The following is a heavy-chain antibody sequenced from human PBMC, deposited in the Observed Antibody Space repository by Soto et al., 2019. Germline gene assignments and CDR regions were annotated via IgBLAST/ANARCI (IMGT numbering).Heavy chain of an antibody. Sequence: PVESLKISCNGSGYSFTSYWIGWVGQMPWKGLEWMGIIYPGDSDTRYSPSFQGQVTISADKSISTAYLQWSSLKASDTAMYYCARLRITMIVVAPAGAFDIWGQGTMVT. CDR3: ARLRITMIVVAPAGAFDI. V-gene: IGHV5-51*01. CDR2: IYPGDSDT. J-gene: IGHJ3*02. D-gene: IGHD3-22*01. CDR1: GYSFTSYW.